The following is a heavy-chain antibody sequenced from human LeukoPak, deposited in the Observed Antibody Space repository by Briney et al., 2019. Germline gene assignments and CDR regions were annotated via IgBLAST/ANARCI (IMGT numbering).Heavy chain of an antibody. D-gene: IGHD6-19*01. CDR2: ISTISSDI. CDR3: ARGLGRGYASGLDAFDI. V-gene: IGHV3-21*01. CDR1: GFTFSSYS. Sequence: GGSLRLSCEASGFTFSSYSMNWVRQAPGKGLEWVSSISTISSDIHYADPVKGRFTISRDNAKNSLFLQMNSLRAEDTALYYCARGLGRGYASGLDAFDIWGQGTMVTVSS. J-gene: IGHJ3*02.